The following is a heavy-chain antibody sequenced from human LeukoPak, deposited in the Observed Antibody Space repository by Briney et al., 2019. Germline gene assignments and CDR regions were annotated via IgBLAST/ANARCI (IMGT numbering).Heavy chain of an antibody. CDR2: INQDGSQK. CDR3: AKDRDIVLMVYASGGFDY. Sequence: GGSLRLSCAASGFTFSSYWMSWVRQAPGKGLEWVANINQDGSQKYHVDSVKGRFTISRDDAKKSLYLQMNSLRAEDTAVYYCAKDRDIVLMVYASGGFDYWGQGTLVTVSS. CDR1: GFTFSSYW. D-gene: IGHD2-8*01. J-gene: IGHJ4*02. V-gene: IGHV3-7*03.